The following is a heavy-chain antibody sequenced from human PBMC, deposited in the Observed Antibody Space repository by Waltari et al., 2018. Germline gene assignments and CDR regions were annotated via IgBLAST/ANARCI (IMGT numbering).Heavy chain of an antibody. V-gene: IGHV4-59*01. CDR1: GGPISSYY. Sequence: QVHLQESGPGLVKLSETLSLTCIVSGGPISSYYWTWIRQPPGQGLGWIGYIYSSGSTSYSPTHKSRVTISVDTSKNQFSLKLGSVTAADTAVYYCARAREGYYYDSSGYYWFDPWGQGTLVTVSS. CDR2: IYSSGST. D-gene: IGHD3-22*01. CDR3: ARAREGYYYDSSGYYWFDP. J-gene: IGHJ5*02.